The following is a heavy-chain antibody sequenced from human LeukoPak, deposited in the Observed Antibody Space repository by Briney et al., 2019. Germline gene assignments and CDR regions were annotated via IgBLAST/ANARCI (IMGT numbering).Heavy chain of an antibody. D-gene: IGHD3-22*01. V-gene: IGHV3-23*01. J-gene: IGHJ4*02. Sequence: PGGSLRLSCAASGFTFSSHAMSWVRQAPGKGLEWVSGISGNSGSTYYADSVKGRFTISRDNSKNTLYLQMNSLRAEGTAVYYCAKENYYDSSGPADYWGQGTLVTVSS. CDR2: ISGNSGST. CDR3: AKENYYDSSGPADY. CDR1: GFTFSSHA.